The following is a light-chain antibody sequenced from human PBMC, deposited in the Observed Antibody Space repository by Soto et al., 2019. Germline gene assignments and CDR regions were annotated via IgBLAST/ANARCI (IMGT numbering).Light chain of an antibody. J-gene: IGKJ4*01. Sequence: DIQMTQSPSTLSASLGDRVTITCRASQSATIYLAWYQQRPGKAPKLLVHRASILESGVPARFSGSGSGTDFTLTISSLEPEDFAVYYCQQRSNWPLTFGGGTKVDIK. CDR2: RAS. V-gene: IGKV1-5*03. CDR3: QQRSNWPLT. CDR1: QSATIY.